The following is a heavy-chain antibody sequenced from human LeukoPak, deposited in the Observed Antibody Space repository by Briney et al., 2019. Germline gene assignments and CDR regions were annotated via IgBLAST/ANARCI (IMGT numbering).Heavy chain of an antibody. V-gene: IGHV1-69*04. CDR3: ARSGSGWYRGSYYYYGMDV. Sequence: GASVKVSCKASVCTFSSYAISWVPQAPGQGLEWMGRIIPILGIANYAQKFQGRVTITADKSTSTAYMELSSLRSEDTAVYYCARSGSGWYRGSYYYYGMDVWGQGTTVTVSS. CDR1: VCTFSSYA. CDR2: IIPILGIA. D-gene: IGHD6-19*01. J-gene: IGHJ6*02.